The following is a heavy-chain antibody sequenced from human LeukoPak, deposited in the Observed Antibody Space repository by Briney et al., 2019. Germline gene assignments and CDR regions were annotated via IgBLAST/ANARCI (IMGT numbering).Heavy chain of an antibody. CDR2: ISYDGSNK. D-gene: IGHD6-19*01. J-gene: IGHJ4*02. CDR1: GFTFSSYG. Sequence: GGSLRLSCAASGFTFSSYGMHWVRQAPGKGLEWVAVISYDGSNKYYADSVKGRFTISRDNSKNTLYLQMNSLRAEDTAVYYCAKDVWEQWVVRGGFDYWGQGTLVTVSS. V-gene: IGHV3-30*18. CDR3: AKDVWEQWVVRGGFDY.